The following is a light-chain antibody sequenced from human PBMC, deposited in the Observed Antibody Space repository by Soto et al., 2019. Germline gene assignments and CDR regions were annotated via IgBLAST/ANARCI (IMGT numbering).Light chain of an antibody. CDR2: AAS. CDR3: QHYDSSPPYT. V-gene: IGKV3-20*01. CDR1: RSFASRS. J-gene: IGKJ2*01. Sequence: EIVLTQSPVTLSLSPGERATLSCRASRSFASRSFGWYQQKPGQAPRLLIYAASTRATCIPDRFSGSGSATDFTLTIRRLEPEDSAVYYCQHYDSSPPYTFGQGTKLEIK.